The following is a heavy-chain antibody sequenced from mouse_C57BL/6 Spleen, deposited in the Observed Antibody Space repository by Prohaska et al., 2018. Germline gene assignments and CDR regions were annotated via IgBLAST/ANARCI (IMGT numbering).Heavy chain of an antibody. CDR3: AKLYYGNYYAMDY. CDR2: IWGGGST. Sequence: LVAPSQSLSITCTVSGFSLTSYGVDWVRQPPGKGLEWLGVIWGGGSTNYNSALMSRMSISKDNSKSQVFLKMNSLQTDDTAMYYCAKLYYGNYYAMDYWGQGTSVTVSS. J-gene: IGHJ4*01. D-gene: IGHD2-1*01. CDR1: GFSLTSYG. V-gene: IGHV2-9*01.